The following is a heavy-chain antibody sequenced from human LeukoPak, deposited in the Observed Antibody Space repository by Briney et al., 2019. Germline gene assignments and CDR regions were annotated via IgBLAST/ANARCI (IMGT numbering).Heavy chain of an antibody. CDR2: IYPSDSDT. CDR3: ARLPHTAMVEYYFDY. J-gene: IGHJ4*02. CDR1: GYTFVDYW. V-gene: IGHV5-51*01. Sequence: GESLKISCRGSGYTFVDYWSGWVRQMPGKGLEWIGFIYPSDSDTRYSPSFQGQVTISAGKSISTAYLQWSSLKASDTAMYYCARLPHTAMVEYYFDYWGQGTLVTVSS. D-gene: IGHD5-18*01.